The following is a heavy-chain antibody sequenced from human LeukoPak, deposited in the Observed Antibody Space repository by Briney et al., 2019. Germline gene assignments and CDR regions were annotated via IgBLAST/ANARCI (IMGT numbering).Heavy chain of an antibody. CDR3: ARDSYYYDSSDFDY. CDR1: GYTFTSYG. CDR2: ISAYNGNT. V-gene: IGHV1-18*01. Sequence: EASVKVSCKASGYTFTSYGISWVRQAPGQGLEWMGWISAYNGNTNYAQKLQGRVTMTTDTSTSTAYMELRSLRSDDTAVYYCARDSYYYDSSDFDYWGQGTLVTVSS. J-gene: IGHJ4*02. D-gene: IGHD3-22*01.